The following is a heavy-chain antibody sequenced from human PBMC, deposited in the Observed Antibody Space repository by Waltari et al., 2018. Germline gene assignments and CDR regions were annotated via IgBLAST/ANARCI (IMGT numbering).Heavy chain of an antibody. CDR3: ARYRRYAHSRGYFDY. D-gene: IGHD3-16*01. CDR1: GFFVSSNY. CDR2: ILGEEDDGNI. Sequence: EVQLVESGGALIQPGGSLRLSCAVSGFFVSSNYMTWVRQAPGKGLEWVSGILGEEDDGNIHYADSVKCLFTISRDISTHTMYLHLNNFIADDTAVYFCARYRRYAHSRGYFDYWGRGTLVTVSA. V-gene: IGHV3-53*01. J-gene: IGHJ4*02.